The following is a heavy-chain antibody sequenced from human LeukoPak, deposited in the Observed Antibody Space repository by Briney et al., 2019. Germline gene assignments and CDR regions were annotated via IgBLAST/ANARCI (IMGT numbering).Heavy chain of an antibody. V-gene: IGHV3-43*02. CDR1: GFTFDDYA. CDR2: ISGDGGST. CDR3: AKEIDTLGTNAFDI. D-gene: IGHD2-15*01. Sequence: GVSLRLSCAASGFTFDDYAMHWARQAPGKGLEWVSLISGDGGSTYYADSVRGRFTISRDNSKNSLYLQMDSLRTEDTAFYYCAKEIDTLGTNAFDIWGQGTMVTVSS. J-gene: IGHJ3*02.